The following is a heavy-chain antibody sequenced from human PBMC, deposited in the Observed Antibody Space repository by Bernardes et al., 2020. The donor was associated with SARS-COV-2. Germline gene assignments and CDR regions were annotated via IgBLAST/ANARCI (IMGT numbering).Heavy chain of an antibody. CDR3: ARDQWRPDYHYGMDV. D-gene: IGHD6-19*01. V-gene: IGHV3-72*01. CDR1: GFTFSDHY. CDR2: SRGKGDSYTT. J-gene: IGHJ6*02. Sequence: GGSLRLSCAASGFTFSDHYMDWVRQAPGKGLEWVGRSRGKGDSYTTEYAASVKGRFTISRDDSKNSVYLQMNSLKIEDTAVYYCARDQWRPDYHYGMDVWGQGTTVTVSS.